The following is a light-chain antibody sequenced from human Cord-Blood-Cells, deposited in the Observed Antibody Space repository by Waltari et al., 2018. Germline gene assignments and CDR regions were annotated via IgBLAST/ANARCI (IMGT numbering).Light chain of an antibody. CDR2: LGY. Sequence: ILMTQSPLSLPVTPVAPASTSCRPSQSLLHSNGYKYLDWYLQKPAQSPQTLIYLGYNRASGVPDRFSGSGSGSDFTLKISRVEAEDVGVYYCMQALQTPFTFGPGTKVDIK. CDR3: MQALQTPFT. J-gene: IGKJ3*01. V-gene: IGKV2-28*01. CDR1: QSLLHSNGYKY.